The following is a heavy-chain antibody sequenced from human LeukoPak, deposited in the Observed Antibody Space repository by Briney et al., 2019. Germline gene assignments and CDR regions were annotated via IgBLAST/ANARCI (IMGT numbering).Heavy chain of an antibody. CDR1: GFTFTSYA. J-gene: IGHJ4*02. CDR3: ARARSDFFSLGD. D-gene: IGHD3-3*01. Sequence: GGSLRHSCAVSGFTFTSYALHWVRQAPGKGLEFVSSISSNGGYTYYANSVKGRFTISRDNSKSTLYLQMGSLRAEDMAVYYCARARSDFFSLGDWGQGTLVTVSS. V-gene: IGHV3-64*01. CDR2: ISSNGGYT.